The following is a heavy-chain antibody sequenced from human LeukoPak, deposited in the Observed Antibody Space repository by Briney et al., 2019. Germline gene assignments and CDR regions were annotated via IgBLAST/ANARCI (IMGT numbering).Heavy chain of an antibody. CDR1: GFTFSSYG. J-gene: IGHJ4*02. V-gene: IGHV3-30*18. Sequence: GRSLRLSCAASGFTFSSYGMHWVRQAPGKGLEWVAVISYDGSNKYYADSVKGRFTISRDNSKNTLYLQMNGLRAEDTAVYYCAKEGAIVEYYFDYWGQGTLVTVSS. D-gene: IGHD1-26*01. CDR3: AKEGAIVEYYFDY. CDR2: ISYDGSNK.